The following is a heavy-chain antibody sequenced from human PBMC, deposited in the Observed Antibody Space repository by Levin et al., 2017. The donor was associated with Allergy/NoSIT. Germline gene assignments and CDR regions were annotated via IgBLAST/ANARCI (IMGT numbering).Heavy chain of an antibody. CDR1: GFTFSVYA. V-gene: IGHV3-23*01. CDR3: AKVPWGAVY. J-gene: IGHJ4*02. D-gene: IGHD1-26*01. CDR2: IFGNSDNI. Sequence: ETLSLTCAASGFTFSVYAMGWVRQAPGKGLEWVSTIFGNSDNIYYADSVKGRFTISRDNSRNTLFLQMNSLRAEDTAVYYCAKVPWGAVYWGQGTLVTVPS.